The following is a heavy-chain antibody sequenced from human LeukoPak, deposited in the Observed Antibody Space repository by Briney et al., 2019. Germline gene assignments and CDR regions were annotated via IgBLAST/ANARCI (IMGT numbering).Heavy chain of an antibody. D-gene: IGHD1-26*01. CDR3: ARDVGGKMFSSSLTRGFFDY. Sequence: SETLSLTCAVYGGSFSGYYWSWIRQPPGKGLEWIGEINHSGSTNYNPSLKSRVTISVDTSKNQFSLKLSSVTAADTAVYYCARDVGGKMFSSSLTRGFFDYWGQGTLVTVSS. J-gene: IGHJ4*02. CDR1: GGSFSGYY. V-gene: IGHV4-34*01. CDR2: INHSGST.